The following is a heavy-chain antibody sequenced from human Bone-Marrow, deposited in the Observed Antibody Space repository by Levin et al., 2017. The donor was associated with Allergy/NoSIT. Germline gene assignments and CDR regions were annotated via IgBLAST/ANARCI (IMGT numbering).Heavy chain of an antibody. J-gene: IGHJ5*02. CDR2: MYYSGTT. Sequence: TSSETLSLTCTVSGGSIRSYYWSWIRQPPGKGLEWIGYMYYSGTTTYNPSLKSRVTISIDTSKNHFSLKLRFVTAADTAVYYCARDGLGTGYNWFDPWGQGTLVTVSS. V-gene: IGHV4-59*01. D-gene: IGHD7-27*01. CDR1: GGSIRSYY. CDR3: ARDGLGTGYNWFDP.